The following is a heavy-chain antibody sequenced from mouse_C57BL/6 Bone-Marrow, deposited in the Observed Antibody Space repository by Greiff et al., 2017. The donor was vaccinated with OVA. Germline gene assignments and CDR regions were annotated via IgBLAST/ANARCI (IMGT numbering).Heavy chain of an antibody. Sequence: VQLQQSGAELVRPGASVKLSCTASGFNIKDYYMHWVKQRPEQGLEWIGRIDPEDGDTEYAPKFQGKATMTADTSSNTAYLQLSSLTSEDTAVYYCARKDSNYEGWYFDVWGTGTTVTVSS. CDR2: IDPEDGDT. J-gene: IGHJ1*03. V-gene: IGHV14-1*01. CDR3: ARKDSNYEGWYFDV. CDR1: GFNIKDYY. D-gene: IGHD2-5*01.